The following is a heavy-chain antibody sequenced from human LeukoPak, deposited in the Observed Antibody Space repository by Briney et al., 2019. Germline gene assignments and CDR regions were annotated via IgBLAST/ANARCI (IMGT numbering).Heavy chain of an antibody. CDR3: ARDVSYYYDNTGSPY. CDR2: IILILDSA. Sequence: EASVKVSCKASGGTFSNYAISWVRQAPGQGLEWMGRIILILDSANYAQKFQDRVTITADTSTSTVYMELSSLTSEDTAMYYCARDVSYYYDNTGSPYWGQGTLVTASS. CDR1: GGTFSNYA. D-gene: IGHD3-22*01. V-gene: IGHV1-69*04. J-gene: IGHJ4*02.